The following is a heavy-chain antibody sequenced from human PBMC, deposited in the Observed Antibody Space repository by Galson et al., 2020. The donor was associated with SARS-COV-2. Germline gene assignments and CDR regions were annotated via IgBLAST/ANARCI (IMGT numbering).Heavy chain of an antibody. CDR3: ARLALGITYYFDY. CDR2: MNTKSGNT. CDR1: GYTFDIYE. V-gene: IGHV1-8*01. D-gene: IGHD7-27*01. J-gene: IGHJ4*02. Sequence: ASVKVSCKASGYTFDIYEIHWVRQATGQGLEWMGWMNTKSGNTGFARKFQGRVTMTRDTSISTAYMELSSLRPDDTAVYYCARLALGITYYFDYWGQGSRVTVSS.